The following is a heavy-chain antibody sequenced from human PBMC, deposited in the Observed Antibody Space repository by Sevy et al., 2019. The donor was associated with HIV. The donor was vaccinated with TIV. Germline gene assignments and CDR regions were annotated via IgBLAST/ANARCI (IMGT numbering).Heavy chain of an antibody. D-gene: IGHD2-15*01. CDR2: IYYSGTI. CDR1: GDSISSYF. CDR3: ARDSAVVPRAFVY. J-gene: IGHJ4*02. V-gene: IGHV4-59*01. Sequence: SETLSLTCNVSGDSISSYFWSWSRQPPGKGLEWIGYIYYSGTIDYNPGLRSRVTISVDTSKKHFSMKLTSVTAADTAVYYCARDSAVVPRAFVYWGQGTLVTVSS.